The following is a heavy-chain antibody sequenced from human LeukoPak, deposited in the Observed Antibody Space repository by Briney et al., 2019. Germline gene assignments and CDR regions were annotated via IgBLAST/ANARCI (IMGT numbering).Heavy chain of an antibody. CDR3: ARDNNWGSTHY. CDR2: IAYDGNNI. V-gene: IGHV3-30-3*01. CDR1: GFTFNTYA. D-gene: IGHD7-27*01. J-gene: IGHJ4*02. Sequence: GGSLRLSCAASGFTFNTYAMHWVRQAPGKGLEWVAVIAYDGNNIYYADSVKGRFTVSRDNTKNTLFLQMNSPRAEDTAVYYCARDNNWGSTHYWGQGTLVTVSS.